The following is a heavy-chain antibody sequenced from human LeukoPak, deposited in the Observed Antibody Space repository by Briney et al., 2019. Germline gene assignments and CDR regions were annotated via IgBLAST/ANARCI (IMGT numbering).Heavy chain of an antibody. D-gene: IGHD2-15*01. CDR1: GFTFSNYG. Sequence: GGSLRLSCAASGFTFSNYGMHWVRQAPGKGLEWVVVISHDGSNNNYADSVKGRFTIPRDNSKNTLYLQMNSLRPEDTAVYYCAKVRVGTAHFDYWGQGTLVTVSS. V-gene: IGHV3-30*18. CDR2: ISHDGSNN. J-gene: IGHJ4*02. CDR3: AKVRVGTAHFDY.